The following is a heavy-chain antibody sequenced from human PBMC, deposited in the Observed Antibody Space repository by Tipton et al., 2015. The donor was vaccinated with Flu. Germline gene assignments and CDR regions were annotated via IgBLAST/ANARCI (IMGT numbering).Heavy chain of an antibody. CDR3: ARFTGLYYYYYMDV. Sequence: TLSLTCAVYGGSFSGYYWSWIRQPPGKGLEWIGEINHSGSTNYNPSLKSRVTISVDTSKNQFSLKLSSVTAADTAVYYCARFTGLYYYYYMDVWGKGTTVTVSS. V-gene: IGHV4-34*01. CDR2: INHSGST. D-gene: IGHD3-16*01. J-gene: IGHJ6*03. CDR1: GGSFSGYY.